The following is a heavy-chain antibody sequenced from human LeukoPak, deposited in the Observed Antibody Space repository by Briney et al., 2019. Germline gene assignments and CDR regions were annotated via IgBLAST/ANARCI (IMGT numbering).Heavy chain of an antibody. V-gene: IGHV3-23*01. CDR2: ISGSGGST. D-gene: IGHD1-7*01. J-gene: IGHJ4*02. CDR3: ASYSWNYKYFDY. CDR1: GFTFSSYS. Sequence: GGSVRLSCAASGFTFSSYSMSWVRQAPGKGLEWVSAISGSGGSTYYADSVKGRFTISRDNSKNTLYLEMNSLRAEDTAVYYCASYSWNYKYFDYWGQGTLVTVSS.